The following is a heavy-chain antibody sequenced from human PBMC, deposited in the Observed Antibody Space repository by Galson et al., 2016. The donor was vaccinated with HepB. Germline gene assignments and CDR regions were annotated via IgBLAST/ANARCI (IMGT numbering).Heavy chain of an antibody. D-gene: IGHD2-2*01. V-gene: IGHV3-7*01. CDR2: IKNDGSQK. J-gene: IGHJ5*02. Sequence: SLRLSCAASGFTFSNYWMSWVRQAPGKGLEWVANIKNDGSQKYYVDSVKGRFTISRDNGKNSLYLQMGSLRAEDTAVYHCARGDCSSSTCYVIWFDPWGQGTLVTVSS. CDR1: GFTFSNYW. CDR3: ARGDCSSSTCYVIWFDP.